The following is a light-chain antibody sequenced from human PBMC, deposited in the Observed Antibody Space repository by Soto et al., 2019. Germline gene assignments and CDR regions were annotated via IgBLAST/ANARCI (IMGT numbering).Light chain of an antibody. V-gene: IGLV2-8*01. Sequence: QSVLTQPAAASGSPGQSVAISCTGTSSDVGGYNYVSWYQQHPGKAPKLMIYEVNKWPSGVPDRFSGSKSGNTASLTVSGLQAEDEADYYCSSYAGSSNVFGTGTKVTVL. CDR2: EVN. CDR1: SSDVGGYNY. CDR3: SSYAGSSNV. J-gene: IGLJ1*01.